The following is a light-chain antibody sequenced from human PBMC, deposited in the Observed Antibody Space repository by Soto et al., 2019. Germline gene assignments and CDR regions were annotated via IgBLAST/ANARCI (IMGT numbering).Light chain of an antibody. CDR3: SSYTSSNTLV. J-gene: IGLJ3*02. CDR2: DVS. Sequence: QSALTQPASVSGSPGQSITISCTGTSSDVGDYDFVSWYQQHPGKAPKLMIYDVSNRPSGFSNRFSGSKSGNTASLTISGLQPEDAADYYCSSYTSSNTLVFGGGTKVTVL. V-gene: IGLV2-14*01. CDR1: SSDVGDYDF.